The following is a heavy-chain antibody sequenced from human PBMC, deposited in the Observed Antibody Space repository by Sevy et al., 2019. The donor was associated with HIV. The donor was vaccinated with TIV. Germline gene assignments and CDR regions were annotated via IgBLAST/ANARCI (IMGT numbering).Heavy chain of an antibody. J-gene: IGHJ4*02. D-gene: IGHD3-22*01. V-gene: IGHV4-31*03. CDR3: ARGLSQYYYDSSGYFDY. CDR2: IYYSGST. CDR1: GGSISSGGYY. Sequence: SETLSLTCTVSGGSISSGGYYWSWIRQHPGKGLEWIGYIYYSGSTYYNPSLKSRVTISVDTSKNQFSLKRSSVTAADTAVYYCARGLSQYYYDSSGYFDYWGQGTLVTVSS.